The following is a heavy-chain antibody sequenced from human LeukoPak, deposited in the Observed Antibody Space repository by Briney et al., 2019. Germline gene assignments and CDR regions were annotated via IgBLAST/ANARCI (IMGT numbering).Heavy chain of an antibody. CDR2: ISYDGSNK. Sequence: GGSLRLSCAASGFTFSSYAMHWVRQAPGKGLEWVAVISYDGSNKYYADSVKGRFTISRDNSKNTLYLQMNSLRAEDTAVYYCAREGRITMVRGAPDAFDIWGQGIMVTVSS. J-gene: IGHJ3*02. CDR1: GFTFSSYA. D-gene: IGHD3-10*01. CDR3: AREGRITMVRGAPDAFDI. V-gene: IGHV3-30-3*01.